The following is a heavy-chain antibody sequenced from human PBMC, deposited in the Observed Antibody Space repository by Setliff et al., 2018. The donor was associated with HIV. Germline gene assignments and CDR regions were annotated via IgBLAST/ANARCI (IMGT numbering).Heavy chain of an antibody. CDR3: ARDGKLWYLDL. Sequence: GGSLRLSCAASGFTLSDNYMSWILQAPGKGLEWVSYISSSGSAIYYTDSVRGRFTISRDNAKNSLSLQMNSLRAEDTAVYYCARDGKLWYLDLWGRGTLVTVSS. V-gene: IGHV3-11*04. J-gene: IGHJ2*01. CDR2: ISSSGSAI. D-gene: IGHD1-1*01. CDR1: GFTLSDNY.